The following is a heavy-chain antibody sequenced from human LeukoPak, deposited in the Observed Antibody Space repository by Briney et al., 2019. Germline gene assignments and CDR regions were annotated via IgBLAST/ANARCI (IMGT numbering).Heavy chain of an antibody. CDR2: IYWDDDK. D-gene: IGHD2-21*02. Sequence: ESGPTLVNPTETLTLTCTFSGFSLSSNAVGVGWIRQPPGKALEWLALIYWDDDKRYSPSLRSRLTVTKDTSKNRVVLTMTNMDPVDTATYYWAHRPSCDWYFDYWGQGTLVTVSS. V-gene: IGHV2-5*02. J-gene: IGHJ4*02. CDR3: AHRPSCDWYFDY. CDR1: GFSLSSNAVG.